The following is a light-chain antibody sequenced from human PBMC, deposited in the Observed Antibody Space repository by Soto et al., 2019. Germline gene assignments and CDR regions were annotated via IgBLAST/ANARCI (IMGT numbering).Light chain of an antibody. V-gene: IGKV2-28*01. Sequence: DIVMTQSPLSLPVTPGEPASISCRSSQSLLHKSRYNYLDWILQKPGQSPQLLIYLGSNRASGVPDRFSGSGSGTNFTLKISRVEAEDVGVYYCMQALQSPRTFGRGTKVEIK. CDR1: QSLLHKSRYNY. CDR2: LGS. J-gene: IGKJ1*01. CDR3: MQALQSPRT.